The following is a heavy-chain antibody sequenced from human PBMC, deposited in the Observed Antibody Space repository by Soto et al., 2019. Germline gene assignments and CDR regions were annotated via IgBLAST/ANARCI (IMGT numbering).Heavy chain of an antibody. CDR3: ASRRHTYCSSTSCHEAGAFDI. Sequence: ASVKVSCKASGYTFTSYAMHWVRQAPGQRLEWMGWINAGNGNTKYSQKFQGRVTITRETSASTAYMELSSLRSEETAVYYCASRRHTYCSSTSCHEAGAFDIWGQGTMVTVSS. V-gene: IGHV1-3*01. D-gene: IGHD2-2*01. CDR1: GYTFTSYA. CDR2: INAGNGNT. J-gene: IGHJ3*02.